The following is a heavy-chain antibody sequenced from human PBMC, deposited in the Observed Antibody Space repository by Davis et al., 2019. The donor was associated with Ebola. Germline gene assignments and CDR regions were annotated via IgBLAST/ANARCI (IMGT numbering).Heavy chain of an antibody. CDR1: GGTFTSYG. J-gene: IGHJ4*02. CDR2: ISAYNGNT. Sequence: ASVKVSCKASGGTFTSYGISWVRQAPGQGLEWMGWISAYNGNTNYAQKLQGRVTMTTDTSTSTAYMELRSLRSDDTAVYYCARAEMYYDFWSGFDYWGQGTLVTVSS. D-gene: IGHD3-3*01. CDR3: ARAEMYYDFWSGFDY. V-gene: IGHV1-18*01.